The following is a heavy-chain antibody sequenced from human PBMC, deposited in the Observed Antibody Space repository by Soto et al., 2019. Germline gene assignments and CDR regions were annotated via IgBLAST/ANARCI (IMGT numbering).Heavy chain of an antibody. J-gene: IGHJ4*02. CDR3: ARDLGGWPDY. D-gene: IGHD2-15*01. CDR1: GYTFTNNA. CDR2: LNAGNSNT. V-gene: IGHV1-3*01. Sequence: ASVKVSCKASGYTFTNNAIHWVRQAPGQRLEWLGWLNAGNSNTKYSQKFQGRVTITRDTSASTAYMELSSLRSEDTAVYYCARDLGGWPDYWGQGTPVTVSS.